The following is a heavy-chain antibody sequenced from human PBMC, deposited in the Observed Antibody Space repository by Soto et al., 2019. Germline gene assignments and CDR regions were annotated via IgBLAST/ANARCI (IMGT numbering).Heavy chain of an antibody. D-gene: IGHD6-25*01. J-gene: IGHJ4*02. Sequence: SVKGRVTISRDNAKNSLYLQMNSLRADDTAVYYCARDREGDGYNLFSWGQGILVIVSS. CDR3: ARDREGDGYNLFS. V-gene: IGHV3-48*01.